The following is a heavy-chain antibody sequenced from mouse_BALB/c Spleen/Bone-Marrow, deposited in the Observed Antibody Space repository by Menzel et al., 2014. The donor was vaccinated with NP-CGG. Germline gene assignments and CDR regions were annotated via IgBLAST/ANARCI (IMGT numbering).Heavy chain of an antibody. CDR3: ARGLGFFDY. CDR2: INSNGDST. D-gene: IGHD4-1*01. V-gene: IGHV5-6-3*01. CDR1: GFTFSSYG. Sequence: EVMLVESGGGLVQPGGSLKLSCAASGFTFSSYGMSWVRQTPDKRLELVATINSNGDSTYYPDSVKGRFTISRDNAKNTLYPQMSSLKSEDTAMYYCARGLGFFDYWGQGTTLTVSS. J-gene: IGHJ2*01.